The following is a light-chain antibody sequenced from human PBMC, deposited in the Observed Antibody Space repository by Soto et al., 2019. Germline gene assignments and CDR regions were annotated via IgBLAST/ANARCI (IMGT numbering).Light chain of an antibody. V-gene: IGKV3-11*01. CDR1: QSVGSA. J-gene: IGKJ2*01. CDR3: QPRRNWPRS. Sequence: IVLTQSPATLSLSPGERATLSCRASQSVGSALAWFQQRPGQAPRLLIYDASNRATGIPARFSGSGSGTDFTLTISSLEPEDFAAYYCQPRRNWPRSFGRGTKLEIK. CDR2: DAS.